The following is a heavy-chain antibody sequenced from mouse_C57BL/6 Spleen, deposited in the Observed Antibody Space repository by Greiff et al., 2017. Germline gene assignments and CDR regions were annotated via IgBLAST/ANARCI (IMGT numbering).Heavy chain of an antibody. CDR1: GYAFSSSW. CDR2: IYPGDGDT. D-gene: IGHD2-3*01. J-gene: IGHJ3*01. CDR3: ARGDDGYYEAWFAY. Sequence: VQLQQSGPELVKPGASVKISCKASGYAFSSSWMNWVKQRPGKGLEWIGRIYPGDGDTNYNGKFKGKATLTADKSSSTAYMQLSSLTSEDSAVYFCARGDDGYYEAWFAYWGQRTLVTVSA. V-gene: IGHV1-82*01.